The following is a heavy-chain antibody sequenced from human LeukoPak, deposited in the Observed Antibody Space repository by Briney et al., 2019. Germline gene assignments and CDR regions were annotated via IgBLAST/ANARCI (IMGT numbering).Heavy chain of an antibody. CDR3: ARDRRYSSSWYIDY. J-gene: IGHJ4*02. Sequence: ASVKVSCKASGYTFTSYGISWVRQAPGQGLEWMGWISAYNGNTNYAQKLQGRVTMTTDTSTSTAYMELRSLRSDDTAVYYCARDRRYSSSWYIDYWGQGTLVTVSS. CDR2: ISAYNGNT. D-gene: IGHD6-13*01. V-gene: IGHV1-18*01. CDR1: GYTFTSYG.